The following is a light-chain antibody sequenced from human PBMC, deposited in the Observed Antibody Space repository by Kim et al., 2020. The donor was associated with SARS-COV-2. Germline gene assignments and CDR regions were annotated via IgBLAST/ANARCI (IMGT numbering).Light chain of an antibody. J-gene: IGLJ1*01. CDR2: SND. Sequence: GQRFSISCSGRSSNIGSTTVHWHQHRPGTAPKLLIYSNDQRPSGVPDRLSGSKSGTSASLAISGLQSEDEADYYCAAWDDSLDGYVFGTGTKVTVL. V-gene: IGLV1-44*01. CDR3: AAWDDSLDGYV. CDR1: SSNIGSTT.